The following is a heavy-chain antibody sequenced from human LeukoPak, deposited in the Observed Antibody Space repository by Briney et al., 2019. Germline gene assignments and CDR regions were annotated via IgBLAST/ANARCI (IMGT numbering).Heavy chain of an antibody. Sequence: GGSLRLSCAASGFTFSSSAMNWVRQAPGKGLEWVSAITGSGSNTYYTDSVKGRFTISRDNSKNTLYLQMNSLRAEDTAVYYCAKEEGDYDFWSGYSPVDYWGQGTLVTVSS. J-gene: IGHJ4*02. CDR1: GFTFSSSA. D-gene: IGHD3-3*01. CDR2: ITGSGSNT. V-gene: IGHV3-23*01. CDR3: AKEEGDYDFWSGYSPVDY.